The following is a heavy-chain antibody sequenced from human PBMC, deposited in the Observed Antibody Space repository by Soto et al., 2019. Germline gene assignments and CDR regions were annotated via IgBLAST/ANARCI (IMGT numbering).Heavy chain of an antibody. Sequence: PSETLSLTCTVSGGSISSGGYYWSWIRQHPGKGLEWIGYIYYSGSTYYNPSLKSRVTISVDTSKNQFSLKLSSVTAADTAVYYCARDLGVVVPAAMRGRPQENWFDPWGQGTLVTVSS. V-gene: IGHV4-31*03. CDR3: ARDLGVVVPAAMRGRPQENWFDP. J-gene: IGHJ5*02. D-gene: IGHD2-2*01. CDR1: GGSISSGGYY. CDR2: IYYSGST.